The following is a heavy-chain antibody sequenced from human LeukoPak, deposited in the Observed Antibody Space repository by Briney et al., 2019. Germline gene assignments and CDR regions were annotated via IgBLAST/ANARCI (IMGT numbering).Heavy chain of an antibody. CDR1: GFTFSSYG. J-gene: IGHJ4*02. V-gene: IGHV3-30*18. Sequence: KAGRSLRLSCAASGFTFSSYGMHWVRQAPGKGLEWVAVVSYDGSNKYYADSVKGRFTISRDNSKNTLYLQMNSLRAEDTAVYYCAKDVLWFGDRYFDYWGQGTLVTVSS. CDR3: AKDVLWFGDRYFDY. D-gene: IGHD3-10*01. CDR2: VSYDGSNK.